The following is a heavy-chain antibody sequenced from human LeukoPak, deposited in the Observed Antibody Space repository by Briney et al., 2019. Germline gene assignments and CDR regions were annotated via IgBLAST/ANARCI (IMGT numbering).Heavy chain of an antibody. CDR2: THHSGYT. D-gene: IGHD3-22*01. CDR1: GYSISTSYY. J-gene: IGHJ4*02. V-gene: IGHV4-38-2*01. Sequence: PSETLSLTCAVSGYSISTSYYWGWIRQPPGKGLEWIGITHHSGYTYYNPSLKSRVTISLDTSKNQFSLQLSSVTAADTALYYCARASNSGYYYFDYWGQGTLVTVSS. CDR3: ARASNSGYYYFDY.